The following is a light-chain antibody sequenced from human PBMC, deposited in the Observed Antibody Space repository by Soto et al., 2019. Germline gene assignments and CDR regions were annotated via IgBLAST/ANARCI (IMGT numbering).Light chain of an antibody. Sequence: QPVLTQSPSASASLGASVKLTCTLSSGHSNYAIAWHQQQPEKGPRFLMKLNSDGSHSKGDGIPARFSGSSSGAERYLTISTLQSEDEADYYCQTWVTGIHIFGGGTKLTVL. CDR3: QTWVTGIHI. J-gene: IGLJ2*01. CDR2: LNSDGSH. V-gene: IGLV4-69*01. CDR1: SGHSNYA.